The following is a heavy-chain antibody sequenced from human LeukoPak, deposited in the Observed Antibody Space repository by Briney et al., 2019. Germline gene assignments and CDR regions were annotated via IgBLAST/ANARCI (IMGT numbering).Heavy chain of an antibody. CDR3: ARAGYSGYVYLFDY. CDR2: ISSSGSYM. Sequence: PGGSLRLSCAASGFTFSSYSMNWVRQAPGKGLEWVSSISSSGSYMYYADSVKGRFTISRDNAKNSLYLQMNSLRAEDTAVYYCARAGYSGYVYLFDYWGQGALVTVSP. V-gene: IGHV3-21*06. J-gene: IGHJ4*02. D-gene: IGHD5-12*01. CDR1: GFTFSSYS.